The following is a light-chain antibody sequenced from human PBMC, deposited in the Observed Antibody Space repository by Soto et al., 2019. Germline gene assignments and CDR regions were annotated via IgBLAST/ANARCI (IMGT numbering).Light chain of an antibody. Sequence: IVLTQSPGTLSLSPGERATLSCRTSQSVSSTDLAWYHQRPGQAPRLLMYDASSRATGIPDRFSGSGSGTDFTLTISRLEPEDSGVYLCQQYDTLPLWAFGQGSKVEIK. CDR3: QQYDTLPLWA. CDR1: QSVSSTD. CDR2: DAS. V-gene: IGKV3-20*01. J-gene: IGKJ1*01.